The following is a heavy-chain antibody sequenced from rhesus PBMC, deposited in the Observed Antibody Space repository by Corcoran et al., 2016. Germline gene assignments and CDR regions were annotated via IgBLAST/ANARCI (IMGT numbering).Heavy chain of an antibody. Sequence: QVQLPESGPGLVKPSETLSLTCAVSGGSISGYYWSWIRQPPGKGLEWIGRIYGSGGSTDYNPSLKSRVTMSPDTSKNHFSLKLSSVTAADTAVYYCARHERYNRFDVWGPGVLVTVSS. V-gene: IGHV4-160*01. J-gene: IGHJ5-1*01. CDR3: ARHERYNRFDV. CDR2: IYGSGGST. CDR1: GGSISGYY.